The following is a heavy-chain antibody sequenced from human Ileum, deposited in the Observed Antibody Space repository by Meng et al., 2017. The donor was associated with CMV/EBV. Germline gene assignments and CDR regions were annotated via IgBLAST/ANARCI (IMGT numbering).Heavy chain of an antibody. CDR1: GYTFTSSA. V-gene: IGHV1-3*04. CDR2: INTGNGNT. J-gene: IGHJ4*02. D-gene: IGHD3-22*01. CDR3: SIDTSGYHHKY. Sequence: SCKASGYTFTSSAIHWVRQAPGQRPEWMGWINTGNGNTKYSQKFQGRVTTTRDKSASTAYMELNSLRSEDTDVYYCSIDTSGYHHKYWGQGILVTVSS.